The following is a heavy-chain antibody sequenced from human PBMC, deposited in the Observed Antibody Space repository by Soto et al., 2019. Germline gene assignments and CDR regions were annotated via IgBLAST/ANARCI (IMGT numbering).Heavy chain of an antibody. Sequence: PGGSLRLSCAASGFTFSSYAMHWVRQAPGKGLEWVAVISYDGSNKYYADSVKGRFTISRDNSKNTLYLRMNSLRAEDTAVYYCARDLGYWGQGTLVTVSS. CDR3: ARDLGY. J-gene: IGHJ4*02. CDR2: ISYDGSNK. V-gene: IGHV3-30-3*01. CDR1: GFTFSSYA.